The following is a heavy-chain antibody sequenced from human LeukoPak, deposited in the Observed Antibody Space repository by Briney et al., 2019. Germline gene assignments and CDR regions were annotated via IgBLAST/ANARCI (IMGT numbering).Heavy chain of an antibody. D-gene: IGHD2-2*01. J-gene: IGHJ4*02. Sequence: GASVKVSCKASGYTFISFGISWVRQAPGQGLEWMGWISGYNGNANYAQKFQGRVTMTTDTSTNTAYMELRSLRSDDTAVYYCARCSSNSRRIDNCWGQGTLVTVSS. CDR1: GYTFISFG. CDR2: ISGYNGNA. V-gene: IGHV1-18*01. CDR3: ARCSSNSRRIDNC.